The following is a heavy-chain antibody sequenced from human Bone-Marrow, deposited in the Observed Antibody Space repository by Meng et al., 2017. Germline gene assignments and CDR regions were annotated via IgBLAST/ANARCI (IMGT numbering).Heavy chain of an antibody. Sequence: ASVKVSCKASGYTFTSYGISWVRQAPGQGLEWMGWISAYNGNTSYAQKFQGRVTMTRDTSTSTVYMELSSLRSEDTAVYYCARGPPRDHSGYDSLGFDYWGQGTLVTVSS. D-gene: IGHD3-22*01. V-gene: IGHV1-18*01. J-gene: IGHJ4*02. CDR3: ARGPPRDHSGYDSLGFDY. CDR1: GYTFTSYG. CDR2: ISAYNGNT.